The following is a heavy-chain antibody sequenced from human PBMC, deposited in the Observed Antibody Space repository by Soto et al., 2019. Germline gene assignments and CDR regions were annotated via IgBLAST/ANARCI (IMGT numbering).Heavy chain of an antibody. CDR3: TKFYIVVVTAIAFDH. Sequence: GGSLRLSCAASGFTFRNYAMNWVRQAPGKGLEWVASISAIDDSTYYADSVKGRFTISRDNSENTLYLQMNSLRVEDTAVYYCTKFYIVVVTAIAFDHRGQGALVTVSS. CDR1: GFTFRNYA. CDR2: ISAIDDST. V-gene: IGHV3-23*01. D-gene: IGHD2-21*02. J-gene: IGHJ5*02.